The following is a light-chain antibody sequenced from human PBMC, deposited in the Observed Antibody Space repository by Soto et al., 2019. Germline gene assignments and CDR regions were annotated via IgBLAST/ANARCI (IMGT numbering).Light chain of an antibody. J-gene: IGLJ2*01. CDR2: GNS. V-gene: IGLV1-40*01. Sequence: QSVLTQPPSVSGAPGQRVTISCTGSSSNIGAGYDVHWYQQLPGTAPKLHIYGNSNRPSGVPDRFSGSKSGASASLAITGLQAEDEADYCCQSSDSSLSGVVFGGGTKLTVL. CDR3: QSSDSSLSGVV. CDR1: SSNIGAGYD.